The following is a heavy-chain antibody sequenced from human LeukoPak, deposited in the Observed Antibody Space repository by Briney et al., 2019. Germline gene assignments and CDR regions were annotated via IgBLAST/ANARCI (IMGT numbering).Heavy chain of an antibody. CDR2: INPNSGGT. Sequence: ASVKVSCKASGYTFTGYYMHWVRQAPGQGLEWMGWINPNSGGTNYAQKFQGRVTMTRDTPISTAYMELSRLRSDDTAVYYCAREPIPNYYFDYWGQGTLVTVSS. CDR3: AREPIPNYYFDY. D-gene: IGHD5-24*01. J-gene: IGHJ4*02. V-gene: IGHV1-2*02. CDR1: GYTFTGYY.